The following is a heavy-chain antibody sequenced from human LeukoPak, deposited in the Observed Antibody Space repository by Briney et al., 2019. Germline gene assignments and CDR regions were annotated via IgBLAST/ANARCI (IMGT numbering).Heavy chain of an antibody. CDR1: GYTFTGYY. V-gene: IGHV1-2*02. CDR2: INPNSGGT. Sequence: ASVKVSCKASGYTFTGYYMHWVRQAPGQGLEWMGWINPNSGGTNYAQKFQGRVTMTRDTSISTACMELSRLRSDDTAVYYCARDAYSSSWYARYFDYWGQGTLVTVSS. J-gene: IGHJ4*02. CDR3: ARDAYSSSWYARYFDY. D-gene: IGHD6-13*01.